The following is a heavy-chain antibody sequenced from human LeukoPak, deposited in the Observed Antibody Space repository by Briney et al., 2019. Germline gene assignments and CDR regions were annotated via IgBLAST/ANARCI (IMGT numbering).Heavy chain of an antibody. CDR2: ISAYNGNT. V-gene: IGHV1-18*01. CDR3: ARGGGHRYYYYYGMDV. Sequence: ASVKVSCKASGYTFTSYGISWVRQAPGQGLEWMGWISAYNGNTNYAQKLQGRVTMTTDTSTSTAYMELRSLRSDGTAVYYCARGGGHRYYYYYGMDVWGQGTTVTVSS. D-gene: IGHD2-15*01. J-gene: IGHJ6*02. CDR1: GYTFTSYG.